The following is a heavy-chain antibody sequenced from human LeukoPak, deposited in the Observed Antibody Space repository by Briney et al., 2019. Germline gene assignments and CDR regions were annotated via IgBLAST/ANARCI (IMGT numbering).Heavy chain of an antibody. CDR2: MNPNSGNT. V-gene: IGHV1-18*01. J-gene: IGHJ4*02. D-gene: IGHD3-10*01. CDR1: GYTFTSYD. CDR3: ARDPHGSGSDY. Sequence: GASVKVSCKASGYTFTSYDINWVRQATGQGLEWMGWMNPNSGNTNYAQKLQGRVTMTTDTSTSTAYMELRSLRSDDTAVYYCARDPHGSGSDYWGQGTLVTVSS.